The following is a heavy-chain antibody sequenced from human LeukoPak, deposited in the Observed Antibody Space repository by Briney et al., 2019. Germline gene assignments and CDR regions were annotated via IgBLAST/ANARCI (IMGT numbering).Heavy chain of an antibody. CDR3: ARVRVPDELGPDAFDI. V-gene: IGHV1-69*04. Sequence: GASVKVSCKASGGSFISYDISWVRQAPGQGPEWMGRVIPIIGIPDYAQKFQGRVTITADTSTSTAYMELSSLSSEDTAVYYCARVRVPDELGPDAFDIWGQGTMVTVSS. CDR2: VIPIIGIP. CDR1: GGSFISYD. D-gene: IGHD7-27*01. J-gene: IGHJ3*02.